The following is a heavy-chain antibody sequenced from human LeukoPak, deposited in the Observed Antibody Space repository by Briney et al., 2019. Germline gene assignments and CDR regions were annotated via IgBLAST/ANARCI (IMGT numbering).Heavy chain of an antibody. V-gene: IGHV3-23*01. J-gene: IGHJ4*02. Sequence: GGSLRLSCAASGFTFSSYAMSWVRQAPGKGLEWVSAISGSGGSTYYADSVKGRFTISRDNSKNTLYLQMNSLRAGDTAVYYCAKDPYYYDSGYWGQGTLVTVSS. D-gene: IGHD3-22*01. CDR2: ISGSGGST. CDR3: AKDPYYYDSGY. CDR1: GFTFSSYA.